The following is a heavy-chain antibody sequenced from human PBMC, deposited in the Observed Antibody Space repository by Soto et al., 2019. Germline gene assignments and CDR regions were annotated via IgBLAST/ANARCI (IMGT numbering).Heavy chain of an antibody. Sequence: PSETLSLTCAVSNFSLSKEYYWCWIRQPPGKGLEWIGSIHQSGSPYYNPSLKSRLTISIDMSKKQFSLRLSSVTAADTAVYYCARGAHRGIIHDFDSWGQGSLVTVSS. CDR2: IHQSGSP. J-gene: IGHJ4*02. CDR3: ARGAHRGIIHDFDS. CDR1: NFSLSKEYY. V-gene: IGHV4-38-2*01. D-gene: IGHD3-10*01.